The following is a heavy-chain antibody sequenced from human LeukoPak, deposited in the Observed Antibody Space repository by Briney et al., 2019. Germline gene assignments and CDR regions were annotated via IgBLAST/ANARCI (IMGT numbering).Heavy chain of an antibody. J-gene: IGHJ4*02. CDR3: ARGSRQIDY. Sequence: SETLSLTCTVSGGSISTHYWTWIRQPPGKGLEWIGYIYFTGSPKYNPSLKSRVTISVGASKSQFSLKLSSVTDADTAMYYCARGSRQIDYWGQGTLVTVSS. CDR1: GGSISTHY. CDR2: IYFTGSP. V-gene: IGHV4-59*11.